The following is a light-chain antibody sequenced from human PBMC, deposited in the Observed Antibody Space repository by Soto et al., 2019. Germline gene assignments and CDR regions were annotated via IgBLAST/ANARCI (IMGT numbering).Light chain of an antibody. CDR2: EVS. V-gene: IGLV2-14*01. J-gene: IGLJ1*01. Sequence: QSALTQPASVSGSPGQSITISCTGTSSDVGFYKYVSWYQHHPGKAPKLMIYEVSNRPSGVSNRFSGSKSGNTASLTISGLQAEDEAAYYCSSYTSSSPCVFGTGTKVTVL. CDR1: SSDVGFYKY. CDR3: SSYTSSSPCV.